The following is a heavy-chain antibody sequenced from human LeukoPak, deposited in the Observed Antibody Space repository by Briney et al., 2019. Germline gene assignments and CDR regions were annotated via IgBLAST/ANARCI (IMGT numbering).Heavy chain of an antibody. V-gene: IGHV3-11*05. J-gene: IGHJ4*02. CDR1: GFTFSDYY. CDR2: ISSSTSDT. Sequence: PGGSLRLTCAASGFTFSDYYMAWIRQAPGKGLEGISYISSSTSDTKYADSVKGRFTISRDNVKKSLYLQMNSLRAEDTAVYYCARDFIHRSGEADYWGQGTLVTVSS. D-gene: IGHD3-3*01. CDR3: ARDFIHRSGEADY.